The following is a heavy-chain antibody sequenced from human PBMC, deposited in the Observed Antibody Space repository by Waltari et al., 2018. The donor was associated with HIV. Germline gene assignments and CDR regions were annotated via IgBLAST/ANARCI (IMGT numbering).Heavy chain of an antibody. V-gene: IGHV3-15*01. D-gene: IGHD4-17*01. CDR2: IKSKSDGGTT. J-gene: IGHJ4*02. CDR1: GFTFSNAW. CDR3: RTSSDYGDPPVDY. Sequence: EVQLVESGGGLVKPGGSLRLSCAASGFTFSNAWMSWVRQAPGKGLEWVGQIKSKSDGGTTYAAPVKGRFIISRNDSKNMLYLQMKSPKTEDTAVYYCRTSSDYGDPPVDYWGQGTLVTVSS.